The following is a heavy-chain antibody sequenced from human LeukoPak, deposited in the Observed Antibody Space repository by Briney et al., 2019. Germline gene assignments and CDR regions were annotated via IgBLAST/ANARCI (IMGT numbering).Heavy chain of an antibody. CDR1: GYTFTGYY. J-gene: IGHJ6*03. D-gene: IGHD2-2*01. CDR3: ARGPSRSTSYYYYYMDV. CDR2: INPNSGGT. V-gene: IGHV1-2*02. Sequence: ASVKVSCKASGYTFTGYYMHWVRQAPGQGLEWMGWINPNSGGTNYAQKFQGRVTMTRDTSISTAYMELSRPRSDDTAVYYCARGPSRSTSYYYYYMDVWGKGTTVTVSS.